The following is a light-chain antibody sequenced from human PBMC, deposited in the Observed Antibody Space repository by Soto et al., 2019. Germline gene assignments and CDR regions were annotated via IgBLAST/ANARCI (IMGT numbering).Light chain of an antibody. Sequence: EIVLTQSPGTLSLSPGERATLSCRASQSVSSKLAWYQQKPGQAPRLLIYGASSRATGIPDRFSGSGSGTDFTLTISRLEPEDFAVYYCQHYGGSSTFGQGTKVDIK. CDR3: QHYGGSST. J-gene: IGKJ1*01. V-gene: IGKV3-20*01. CDR1: QSVSSK. CDR2: GAS.